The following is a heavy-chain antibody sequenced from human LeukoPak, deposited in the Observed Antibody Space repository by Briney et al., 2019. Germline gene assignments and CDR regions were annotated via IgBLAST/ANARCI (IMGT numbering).Heavy chain of an antibody. Sequence: ASVKVSCEASGYTFTGYYMHWVRQAPGQGLEWMGWLNPNSGGTNYAQKFQGRVTMTRDTSISTAYMELSSLRSDDTAVYYCASRGARGFQPGWFDPWGQGTLVTVSS. CDR1: GYTFTGYY. D-gene: IGHD3-10*01. CDR2: LNPNSGGT. V-gene: IGHV1-2*02. CDR3: ASRGARGFQPGWFDP. J-gene: IGHJ5*02.